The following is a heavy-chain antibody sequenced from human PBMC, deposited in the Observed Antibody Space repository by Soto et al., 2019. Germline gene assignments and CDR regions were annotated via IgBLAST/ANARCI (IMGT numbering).Heavy chain of an antibody. CDR1: GFTYSDFA. D-gene: IGHD3-22*01. V-gene: IGHV3-30*09. J-gene: IGHJ6*02. CDR2: ISYDGSDK. Sequence: QVQLVESGGGVVQPGRSLRLSCAASGFTYSDFALHWVRQAPGKGLEWVAFISYDGSDKYYTDSVKGRFAISRDNSKDTLYLQMNAVTSEDRVVYYCARQAYHSYCAVDVGGQGTAVTVSS. CDR3: ARQAYHSYCAVDV.